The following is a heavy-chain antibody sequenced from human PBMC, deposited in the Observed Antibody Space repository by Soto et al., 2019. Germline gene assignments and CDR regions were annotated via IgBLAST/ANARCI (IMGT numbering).Heavy chain of an antibody. V-gene: IGHV4-31*03. Sequence: SETLSLTCTVSGGSISSGGYYWSWIRQHPGKGLEWIGYIYYSGSTYYNPSLKSRVTISVDTSKNQFSLKLSSVTAADTAVYYCARDYDILTGHHPSAFDXWGQGTMVTVSS. J-gene: IGHJ3*01. D-gene: IGHD3-9*01. CDR3: ARDYDILTGHHPSAFDX. CDR2: IYYSGST. CDR1: GGSISSGGYY.